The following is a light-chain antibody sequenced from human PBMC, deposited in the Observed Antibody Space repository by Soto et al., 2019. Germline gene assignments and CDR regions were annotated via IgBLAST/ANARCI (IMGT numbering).Light chain of an antibody. Sequence: ENVLTLSPATLSLSPGEGATLSCRASESVGSDLAWYQQKPGQPPRLLIYDVSGRATGVPARFSGSGSGTDFTLTISSLEPEDFAVYYCQQRDSWPLTFGGGTKVEIK. CDR1: ESVGSD. V-gene: IGKV3-11*01. CDR3: QQRDSWPLT. CDR2: DVS. J-gene: IGKJ4*01.